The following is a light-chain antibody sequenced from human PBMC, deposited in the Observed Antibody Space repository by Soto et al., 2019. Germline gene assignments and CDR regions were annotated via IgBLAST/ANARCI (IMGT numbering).Light chain of an antibody. Sequence: DIQMTQSPSSLSASVGDRVTITCRASQSISSYLNWYQQKPGKAPKLLIYAASSLQSGVPSRFSGSGSGTDFTLTISSLQPADFATYYCQQSYSTPRIFGQGTNVDIK. V-gene: IGKV1-39*01. J-gene: IGKJ1*01. CDR1: QSISSY. CDR2: AAS. CDR3: QQSYSTPRI.